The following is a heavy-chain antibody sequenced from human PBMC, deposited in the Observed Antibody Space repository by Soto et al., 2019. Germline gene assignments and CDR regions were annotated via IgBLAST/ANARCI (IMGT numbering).Heavy chain of an antibody. CDR3: ARQCAYTGGVFDI. J-gene: IGHJ3*02. Sequence: SETLSLTCAVSGGSIISTSYYWGLIRQPPGKGLEWIGSIYYSGSTYYNPSLKSRVSVSVDTSKNQFSLRLSSVTAADTAVYYCARQCAYTGGVFDIWGQGTMVIVAS. CDR1: GGSIISTSYY. CDR2: IYYSGST. V-gene: IGHV4-39*01. D-gene: IGHD2-8*01.